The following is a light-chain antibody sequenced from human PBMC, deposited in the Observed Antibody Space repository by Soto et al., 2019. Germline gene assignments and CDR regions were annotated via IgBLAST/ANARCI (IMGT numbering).Light chain of an antibody. CDR2: DAS. J-gene: IGKJ2*01. CDR3: QQYDNLPYT. V-gene: IGKV1-33*01. Sequence: DIQMTQSPSSLSASVGDRVIITCQASQDISNYLNWYQQKPGKAPKLLIYDASNLETGVPSKFSGSGSGTDFTFNISSLQPEDIATYYCQQYDNLPYTFGQGTKLEIK. CDR1: QDISNY.